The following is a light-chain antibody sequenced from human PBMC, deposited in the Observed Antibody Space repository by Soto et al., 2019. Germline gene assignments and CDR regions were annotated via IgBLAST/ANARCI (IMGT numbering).Light chain of an antibody. CDR1: QSVSSY. Sequence: SPATLSVSQVEFAALSFRASQSVSSYLAWYQQKPGQAPRLLIYDASNRATGIPARFSGSGSGTDFTLTISSLEPEDFAVYYCQQRSNWPTWTFGQGTKVDIK. V-gene: IGKV3-11*01. J-gene: IGKJ1*01. CDR3: QQRSNWPTWT. CDR2: DAS.